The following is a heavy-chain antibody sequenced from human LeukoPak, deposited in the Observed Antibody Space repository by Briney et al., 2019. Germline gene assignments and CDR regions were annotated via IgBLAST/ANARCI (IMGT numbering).Heavy chain of an antibody. CDR3: ARLLIYYDSSGYLYYFDY. CDR1: GGSISSSSYY. CDR2: IYYSGGT. Sequence: SETLSLTCTVSGGSISSSSYYWGWIRQPPGKGLEWIGSIYYSGGTYYNPSLKSRVTISVDTSKNQFSLKLSSVTAADTAVYYCARLLIYYDSSGYLYYFDYWGQGTLVTVSS. D-gene: IGHD3-22*01. V-gene: IGHV4-39*01. J-gene: IGHJ4*02.